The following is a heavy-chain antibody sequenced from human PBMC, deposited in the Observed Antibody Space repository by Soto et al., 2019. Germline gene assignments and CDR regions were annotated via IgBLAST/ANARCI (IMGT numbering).Heavy chain of an antibody. J-gene: IGHJ5*01. CDR1: GFTFPDYA. V-gene: IGHV3-9*01. CDR2: VTFKGGYI. Sequence: EVQLVESGGGVVQPGRSLRLSCAASGFTFPDYAMHWVRQAPGRGLEWVSSVTFKGGYICYTDSVKGRFTTSRDNAKNSLYRLMDDLRADDTAVYYFRKVRRAGVTAAFDSWGQGTLVIVSS. CDR3: RKVRRAGVTAAFDS. D-gene: IGHD2-8*01.